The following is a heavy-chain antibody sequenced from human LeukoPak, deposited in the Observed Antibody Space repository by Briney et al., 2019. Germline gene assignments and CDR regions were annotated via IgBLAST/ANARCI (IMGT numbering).Heavy chain of an antibody. Sequence: GGSLRLSCAASGFTFSSYAMSWVRQAPGKGLEWVSVISGSGGSTYYADSVKGRFTISGDNSKNTLYLQMNSLRAEDTAVYYCAKEELWAVAGLNGFDPWGKEPLVTVP. D-gene: IGHD6-19*01. J-gene: IGHJ5*02. V-gene: IGHV3-23*01. CDR2: ISGSGGST. CDR3: AKEELWAVAGLNGFDP. CDR1: GFTFSSYA.